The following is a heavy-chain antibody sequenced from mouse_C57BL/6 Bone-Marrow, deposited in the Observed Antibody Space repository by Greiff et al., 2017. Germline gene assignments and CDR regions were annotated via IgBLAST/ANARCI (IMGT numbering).Heavy chain of an antibody. CDR3: ARETYYDYDKMAWFAY. Sequence: QVQLQQPGAELVKPGASVQLSCKASGYTFTSYWMHWVKQRPGRGLEWIGRIDPNSGGTKYNEKFKSKATLTVDKPSSTAYMQLSSLTSEDSAVYYCARETYYDYDKMAWFAYWGQGTLVTGSA. V-gene: IGHV1-72*01. CDR1: GYTFTSYW. J-gene: IGHJ3*01. D-gene: IGHD2-4*01. CDR2: IDPNSGGT.